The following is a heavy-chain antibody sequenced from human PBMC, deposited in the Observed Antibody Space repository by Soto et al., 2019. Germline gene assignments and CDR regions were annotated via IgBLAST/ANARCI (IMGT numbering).Heavy chain of an antibody. Sequence: QVQLVESGGGLVKPGGSLRLSCAASGFTFSDYYMSWIRQAPGKGLEWVSYISSSGSTIYYADSVKGRFTISRDNAKNSLYLQMNSLRAEDTAVYSCARDQLLSFFYYYGMDVWGQGTTVTVSS. CDR1: GFTFSDYY. CDR3: ARDQLLSFFYYYGMDV. D-gene: IGHD2-2*01. CDR2: ISSSGSTI. V-gene: IGHV3-11*01. J-gene: IGHJ6*02.